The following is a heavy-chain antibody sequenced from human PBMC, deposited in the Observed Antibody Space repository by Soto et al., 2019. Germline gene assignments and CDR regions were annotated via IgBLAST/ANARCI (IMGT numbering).Heavy chain of an antibody. CDR3: AQSDGMSTIGRVLVTFDF. CDR2: IYLDDDK. V-gene: IGHV2-5*02. Sequence: GSGPTLGKPKPTLTLACTFYWFSLSTCGVGVGWIRQPPGKALGWLALIYLDDDKRYSPTLKSRPPIPKGTSKSQVGLTMTHMEPVDTATYFCAQSDGMSTIGRVLVTFDFWGEGTLLTVSS. J-gene: IGHJ4*02. D-gene: IGHD3-16*02. CDR1: WFSLSTCGVG.